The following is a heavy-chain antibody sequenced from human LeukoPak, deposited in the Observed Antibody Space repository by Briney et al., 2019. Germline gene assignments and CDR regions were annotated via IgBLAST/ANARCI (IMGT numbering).Heavy chain of an antibody. J-gene: IGHJ5*02. Sequence: PSETLSLTCTVPGGSISSYYWSWIRQPPGKGLEWIGYIFYSGNTNYNPSLKSRVTISVDTSKHQFSLKLSSVTAADTAVYYCARDLHSSGWYWFDPWGQGTLVTVSS. CDR3: ARDLHSSGWYWFDP. V-gene: IGHV4-59*01. D-gene: IGHD6-19*01. CDR1: GGSISSYY. CDR2: IFYSGNT.